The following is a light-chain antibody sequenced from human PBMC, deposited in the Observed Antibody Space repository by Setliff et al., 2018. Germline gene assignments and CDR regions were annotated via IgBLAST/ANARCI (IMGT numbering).Light chain of an antibody. V-gene: IGLV2-14*01. Sequence: QSALAQPASVSGSPGQSITISCSGTTSEIGTYNYVSWYQQYPGKAPKLVIYDVSNRPSGVSNRFSGSKSGNTASLTISGLQAEDEADYYCCSFTSSSTLPDVFGTGTKVTVL. CDR3: CSFTSSSTLPDV. J-gene: IGLJ1*01. CDR2: DVS. CDR1: TSEIGTYNY.